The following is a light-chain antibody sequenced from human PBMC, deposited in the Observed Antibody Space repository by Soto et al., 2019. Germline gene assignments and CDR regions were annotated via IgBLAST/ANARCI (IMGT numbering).Light chain of an antibody. J-gene: IGKJ1*01. CDR1: QSVNAN. CDR3: QPYNTWLWT. CDR2: GAS. Sequence: EVVMTQSPATLSVSPGERATLSCRASQSVNANLAWYQQKPGQAPRLLIHGASNRATGIRARFSGSGFGTEFILTISSLQSEDFAVYYCQPYNTWLWTFGQGTKVEI. V-gene: IGKV3-15*01.